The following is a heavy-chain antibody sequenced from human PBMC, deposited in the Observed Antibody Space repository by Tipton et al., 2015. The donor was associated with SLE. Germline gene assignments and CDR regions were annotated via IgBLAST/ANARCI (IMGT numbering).Heavy chain of an antibody. CDR1: GYSISSGYY. CDR3: ARLHGYSYGLNWFDP. J-gene: IGHJ5*02. Sequence: GLVKPSEILSLSCAVSGYSISSGYYWAWIRQPPGKGLEWIGSIYYTGTTTYYNSFLKSRVTMSVDTSKNQFSLRLTSVIAADTAVYYCARLHGYSYGLNWFDPWGQGTLISVSS. CDR2: IYYTGTTT. D-gene: IGHD5-18*01. V-gene: IGHV4-38-2*01.